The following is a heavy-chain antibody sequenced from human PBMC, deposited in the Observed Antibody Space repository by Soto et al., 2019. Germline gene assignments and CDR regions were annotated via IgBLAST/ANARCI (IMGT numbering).Heavy chain of an antibody. Sequence: GGSLRLSCAASGFTFSSYSMNWVHQAPGKGLEWVSSISSSSSYIYYADSVKGRFTISRDNAKNSVYLQMNSLRAEDTAVYYCARDRTAGFDPWGQGALVTVSS. V-gene: IGHV3-21*01. CDR2: ISSSSSYI. CDR1: GFTFSSYS. CDR3: ARDRTAGFDP. J-gene: IGHJ5*02. D-gene: IGHD6-13*01.